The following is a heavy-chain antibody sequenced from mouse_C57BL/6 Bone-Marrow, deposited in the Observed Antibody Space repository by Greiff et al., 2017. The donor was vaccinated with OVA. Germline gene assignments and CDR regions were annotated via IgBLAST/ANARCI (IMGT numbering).Heavy chain of an antibody. V-gene: IGHV14-2*01. D-gene: IGHD1-1*01. J-gene: IGHJ3*01. CDR1: GFNIKVYY. CDR3: ARNYGSSYWFAY. CDR2: IDPEDGET. Sequence: EVKLMESGAELVKPGASVKLSCTASGFNIKVYYMHWVKQRTEQGLEWIGRIDPEDGETKYAPKFQGKATITADTSSNTAYLQLSSLTSEDTAVYYCARNYGSSYWFAYWGQGTLVTVSA.